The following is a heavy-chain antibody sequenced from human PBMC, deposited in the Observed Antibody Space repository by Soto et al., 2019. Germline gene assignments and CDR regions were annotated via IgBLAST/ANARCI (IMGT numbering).Heavy chain of an antibody. CDR3: ARARITMVRGVVYYYYGMDV. CDR2: IYNSGST. J-gene: IGHJ6*02. Sequence: SETLSLTCTVSGGSISSYYWSWIRRPPGKGLEWIGYIYNSGSTHSNPSLQSRVTISVDTSKNQFSLKLSSVTAAGTGIYYCARARITMVRGVVYYYYGMDVWGQGTTVTVSS. CDR1: GGSISSYY. D-gene: IGHD3-10*01. V-gene: IGHV4-59*01.